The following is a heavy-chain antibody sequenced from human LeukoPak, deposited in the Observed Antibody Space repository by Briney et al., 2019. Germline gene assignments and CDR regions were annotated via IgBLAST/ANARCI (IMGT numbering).Heavy chain of an antibody. J-gene: IGHJ6*02. Sequence: GGSLRLSCAASGFTFNYAWMSRVRQVPGKGLEWVGQTVSEIDGGTTDYATPVKGGFTISRDDSKSTLYLQMNSPKIEDTAVYYCTTDEDWNYARKDVWGQGATVIVSS. CDR2: TVSEIDGGTT. CDR1: GFTFNYAW. CDR3: TTDEDWNYARKDV. V-gene: IGHV3-15*04. D-gene: IGHD1-7*01.